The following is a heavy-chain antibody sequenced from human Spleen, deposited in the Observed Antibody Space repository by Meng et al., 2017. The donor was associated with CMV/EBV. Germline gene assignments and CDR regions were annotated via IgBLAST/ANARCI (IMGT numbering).Heavy chain of an antibody. J-gene: IGHJ4*02. Sequence: EVQLVESGGGFVQPGGSLRLPGAASGFTLSGHWMHWVRQAPGKGLLWVARINPDGSDATYGDSVRGRFIISRDNAKNTLYLQMSSLRGDDTAVYYCARGVREALGWEMGYWGQGSLVTVSS. CDR1: GFTLSGHW. D-gene: IGHD5-24*01. CDR3: ARGVREALGWEMGY. CDR2: INPDGSDA. V-gene: IGHV3-74*03.